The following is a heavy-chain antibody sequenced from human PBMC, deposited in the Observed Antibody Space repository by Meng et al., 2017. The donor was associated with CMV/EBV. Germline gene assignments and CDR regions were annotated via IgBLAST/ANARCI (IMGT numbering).Heavy chain of an antibody. CDR2: INPSGGST. V-gene: IGHV1-46*01. CDR1: GNTFTSYD. J-gene: IGHJ5*02. Sequence: QVRRGPSGTGVKKPGASGKVSCKALGNTFTSYDMTWVRQAPGQGLEWMGIINPSGGSTSYAQKFQGRVTMTRDTSTSTVYMELSRLRSDDTAVYYCARQHNSSSWIINWFDPWGQGTLVTVSS. CDR3: ARQHNSSSWIINWFDP. D-gene: IGHD6-13*01.